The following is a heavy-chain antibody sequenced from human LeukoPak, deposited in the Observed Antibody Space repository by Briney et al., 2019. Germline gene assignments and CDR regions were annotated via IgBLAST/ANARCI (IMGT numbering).Heavy chain of an antibody. V-gene: IGHV4-4*07. J-gene: IGHJ4*02. Sequence: PSETLPLTCTVSGGSISSYYWSWIRQPAGKGLEWIGRIYTSGSTNYNPSLKSRVTMSVDTSKNQFSLKLSSVTAADTAVFYCTRENSGSYREFDYWGQGTLVTVSS. CDR2: IYTSGST. CDR1: GGSISSYY. CDR3: TRENSGSYREFDY. D-gene: IGHD1-26*01.